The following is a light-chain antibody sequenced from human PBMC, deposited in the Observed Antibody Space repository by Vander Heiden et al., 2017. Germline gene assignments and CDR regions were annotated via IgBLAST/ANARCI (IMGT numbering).Light chain of an antibody. CDR1: QSVSSRY. V-gene: IGKV3-20*01. Sequence: EIVLTQSPGTLSLSPGERATLSCRASQSVSSRYLVWYQQKPGQAPRLLIYGASSRATGIPDRFSGSGSGTDFTLTISRLEPEDFAVYYCQQYGSSLPITFGQGTRLEIK. CDR2: GAS. CDR3: QQYGSSLPIT. J-gene: IGKJ5*01.